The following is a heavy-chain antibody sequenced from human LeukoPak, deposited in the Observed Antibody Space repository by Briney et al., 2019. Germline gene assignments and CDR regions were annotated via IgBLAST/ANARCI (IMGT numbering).Heavy chain of an antibody. CDR2: GDYSGGT. CDR1: GDSFSSVTDY. D-gene: IGHD2/OR15-2a*01. Sequence: SETLSLTCTVSGDSFSSVTDYWAWIRQPPGKGLEWIASGDYSGGTYYNPSLESRVTISVDTSKTQFSLKLSSVTAADTAVYYCARARDFRDYFDYWGQGTLVTVSS. V-gene: IGHV4-39*07. CDR3: ARARDFRDYFDY. J-gene: IGHJ4*02.